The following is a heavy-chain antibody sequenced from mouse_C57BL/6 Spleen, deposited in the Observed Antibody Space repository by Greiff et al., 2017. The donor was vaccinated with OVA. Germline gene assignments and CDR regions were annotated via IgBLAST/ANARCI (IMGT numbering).Heavy chain of an antibody. J-gene: IGHJ2*01. D-gene: IGHD2-4*01. V-gene: IGHV1-53*01. Sequence: QVQLQQPGTELVKPGASVKLSCKASGYTFTSYWMHWVKQRPGQGLEWIGNINPSNGGTNYNEKFKSKATLTVDKSSSTAYMQLSSLTSEDSAVYYWARGRVYDYDEGFDDWGQGTTLTVSS. CDR1: GYTFTSYW. CDR3: ARGRVYDYDEGFDD. CDR2: INPSNGGT.